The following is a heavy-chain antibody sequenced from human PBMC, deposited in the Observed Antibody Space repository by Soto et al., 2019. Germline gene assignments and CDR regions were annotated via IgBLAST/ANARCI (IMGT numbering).Heavy chain of an antibody. Sequence: GGSLRLSCSVSGFIFRNHGMQWVRQAPGKGLEWVAVISEDGSSKYYADSVKGRFTISRDNSKNTVYLQMNSLRAEDTAVYYCAKRRYCPSTTCFDYWGQGTQVTVSS. V-gene: IGHV3-30*18. J-gene: IGHJ4*01. CDR3: AKRRYCPSTTCFDY. CDR2: ISEDGSSK. D-gene: IGHD2-2*01. CDR1: GFIFRNHG.